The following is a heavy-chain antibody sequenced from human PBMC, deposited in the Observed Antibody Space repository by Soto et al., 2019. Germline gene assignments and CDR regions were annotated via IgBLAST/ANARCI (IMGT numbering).Heavy chain of an antibody. J-gene: IGHJ4*02. CDR2: INVNSGGT. V-gene: IGHV1-2*04. D-gene: IGHD3-16*02. CDR3: ARGDKLSLYPQLDY. Sequence: QVQLVQSGAEVKKPGASVKVSCKASGYTFTGNYMHWVRQAPGQGFEWMGWINVNSGGTKYAQKFQGWVTMTRDTSSSTAYMELGRLRSDDRAVYYCARGDKLSLYPQLDYWGQGTLVTVSS. CDR1: GYTFTGNY.